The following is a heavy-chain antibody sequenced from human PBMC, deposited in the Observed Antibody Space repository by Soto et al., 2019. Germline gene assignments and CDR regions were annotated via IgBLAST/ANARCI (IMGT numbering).Heavy chain of an antibody. CDR2: ISSSSSYI. Sequence: EVQLVESGGGLVKPGGSLRLSCAASGFTFSSYSMNWVRQAPGKGLEWVSSISSSSSYIYYADSVKGRFTISRDNAKNSLYLQMNSLRAEDTAVYYCASAQWAGGMDVWGQGTTVSVSS. V-gene: IGHV3-21*06. CDR3: ASAQWAGGMDV. J-gene: IGHJ6*02. CDR1: GFTFSSYS. D-gene: IGHD6-19*01.